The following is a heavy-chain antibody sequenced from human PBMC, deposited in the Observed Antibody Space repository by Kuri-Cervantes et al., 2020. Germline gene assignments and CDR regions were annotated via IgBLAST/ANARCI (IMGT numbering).Heavy chain of an antibody. Sequence: GGSLRLSCAASGFTFSSYAMHWVRQAPGKGLEWVAVISYDGSNKYYADSVKGRFTISRDNSKNTLYLQMSSLRAEDTAVYYCAKDQVVYFWGQGTLVTVSS. J-gene: IGHJ1*01. D-gene: IGHD2-15*01. V-gene: IGHV3-30*07. CDR1: GFTFSSYA. CDR3: AKDQVVYF. CDR2: ISYDGSNK.